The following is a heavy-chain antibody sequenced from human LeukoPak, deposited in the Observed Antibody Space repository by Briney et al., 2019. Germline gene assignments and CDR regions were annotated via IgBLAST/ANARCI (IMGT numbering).Heavy chain of an antibody. CDR2: IKQDGREE. D-gene: IGHD1-26*01. V-gene: IGHV3-7*01. CDR3: ARWDSGSYYGIGD. J-gene: IGHJ4*02. CDR1: GFTLSFYW. Sequence: GGSLRLSCAASGFTLSFYWMSWVRQAPGKGLEWVANIKQDGREEYYVDSVKGRFTISRDNAKNSLYLQMNSLRADDTAIYYCARWDSGSYYGIGDWGQGTLVTVSS.